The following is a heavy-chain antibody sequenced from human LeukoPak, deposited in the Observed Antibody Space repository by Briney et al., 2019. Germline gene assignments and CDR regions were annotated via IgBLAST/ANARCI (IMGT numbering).Heavy chain of an antibody. J-gene: IGHJ5*02. V-gene: IGHV4-61*02. CDR1: GVSISSSTYF. Sequence: SQTLSLTCSVSGVSISSSTYFWSWIRQPAGKGLEWIGRMDSSGSTNYNPSLRSRVTFSLDTSKNQFSLKLVSVTAADTAVYYCARRKSSSWSSRNWFDPWGQGTLVTVSS. CDR2: MDSSGST. D-gene: IGHD6-13*01. CDR3: ARRKSSSWSSRNWFDP.